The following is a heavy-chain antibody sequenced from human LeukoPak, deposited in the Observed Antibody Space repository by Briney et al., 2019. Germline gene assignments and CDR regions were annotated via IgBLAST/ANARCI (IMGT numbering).Heavy chain of an antibody. CDR1: EYSFTTHW. J-gene: IGHJ4*02. D-gene: IGHD4-17*01. Sequence: KGGESLKISCKGSEYSFTTHWIGWVRQMPGKGLDWMGIIFPGDSDTTYSPSFQGQVTISADKSTSTAYLQWNSLKASDTAMYYCARHRGYGDYDGMAYWGQGTLVTVPS. CDR2: IFPGDSDT. V-gene: IGHV5-51*01. CDR3: ARHRGYGDYDGMAY.